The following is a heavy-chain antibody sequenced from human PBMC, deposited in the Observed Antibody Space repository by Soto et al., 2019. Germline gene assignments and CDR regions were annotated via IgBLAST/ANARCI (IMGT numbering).Heavy chain of an antibody. CDR3: AKGNYDFGSGQTPQYYFDY. CDR1: GFTFSSYS. CDR2: ISSSSSYI. Sequence: GGSLRLSCAASGFTFSSYSMNWVRQAPGKGLEWVSSISSSSSYIYYADSVKGRFTISRDNAKNSLYLQMNSLRAEDTAVYYCAKGNYDFGSGQTPQYYFDYWVQGTLVTVSS. D-gene: IGHD3-3*01. V-gene: IGHV3-21*01. J-gene: IGHJ4*02.